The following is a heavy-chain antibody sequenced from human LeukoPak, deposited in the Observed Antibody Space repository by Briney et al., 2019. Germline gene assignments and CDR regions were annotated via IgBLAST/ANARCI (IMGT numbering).Heavy chain of an antibody. CDR2: ISGSGGST. D-gene: IGHD1-26*01. CDR3: AKVGGSGSHPVIYYFDY. Sequence: PGGSLRLSCAASGFTFSSYAMRWVRQAPGKGLEWVSAISGSGGSTYYADSVKGRFTISRDNSKNTLYLQMNSLRAEDTAVYYCAKVGGSGSHPVIYYFDYWGQGTLVTVSS. CDR1: GFTFSSYA. V-gene: IGHV3-23*01. J-gene: IGHJ4*02.